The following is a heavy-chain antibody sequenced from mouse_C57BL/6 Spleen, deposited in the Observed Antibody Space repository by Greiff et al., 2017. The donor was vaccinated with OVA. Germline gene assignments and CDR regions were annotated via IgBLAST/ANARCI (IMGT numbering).Heavy chain of an antibody. CDR3: ARCRDGYYVYFDY. J-gene: IGHJ2*01. CDR2: IRNKANGYTT. CDR1: GFTFTDYY. D-gene: IGHD2-3*01. V-gene: IGHV7-3*01. Sequence: EVKLVESGGGLVQPGGSLSLSCAASGFTFTDYYMSWVRQPPGKALEWLGFIRNKANGYTTEYSASVKGRFTISRDNSQSILYLQMNALRAEDSATDYCARCRDGYYVYFDYWGQGTTLTVSS.